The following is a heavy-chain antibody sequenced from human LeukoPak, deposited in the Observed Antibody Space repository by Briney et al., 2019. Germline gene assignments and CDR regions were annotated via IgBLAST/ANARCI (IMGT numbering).Heavy chain of an antibody. CDR3: AREGPEGQFGLLDP. CDR2: ISYDGSNK. Sequence: GGSLRLSCAASGFTFSSYAMHWFRQAPGKGLEWVAVISYDGSNKYYADSVKGRFTISRDNSKNTLYLQMNSLRAEDTAVYYCAREGPEGQFGLLDPWGQGTLVTVSS. J-gene: IGHJ5*02. D-gene: IGHD2-15*01. V-gene: IGHV3-30-3*01. CDR1: GFTFSSYA.